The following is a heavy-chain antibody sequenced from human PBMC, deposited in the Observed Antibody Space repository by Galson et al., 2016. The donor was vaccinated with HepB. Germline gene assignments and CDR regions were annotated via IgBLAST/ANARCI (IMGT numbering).Heavy chain of an antibody. CDR3: AKDMGTYRPYYFDC. Sequence: SLRLSCAASGFTFSSYAMRWVRQAPGKGLEWVAAISGSGGSTYYADSVKGRFAISRDKSKNTLYLQMNSLRAEDTATYYYAKDMGTYRPYYFDCWGQGTLVTVSS. V-gene: IGHV3-23*01. CDR1: GFTFSSYA. CDR2: ISGSGGST. D-gene: IGHD3-16*02. J-gene: IGHJ4*02.